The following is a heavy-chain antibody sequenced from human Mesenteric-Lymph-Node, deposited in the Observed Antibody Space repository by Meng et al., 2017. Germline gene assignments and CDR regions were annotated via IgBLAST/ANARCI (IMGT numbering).Heavy chain of an antibody. CDR2: ISNSYRT. CDR1: VDSIDNCKW. V-gene: IGHV4-4*02. J-gene: IGHJ1*01. CDR3: ARERGREVGLFDF. Sequence: HLMGSGPVLVQPWWTLSLACDVSVDSIDNCKWWALLRQPPGRGLGWIGEISNSYRTVYNPSLKRRLRISMDKSKNQFSLTLYSVTAADTAIYYCARERGREVGLFDFWGRGALVTVSS. D-gene: IGHD3-10*01.